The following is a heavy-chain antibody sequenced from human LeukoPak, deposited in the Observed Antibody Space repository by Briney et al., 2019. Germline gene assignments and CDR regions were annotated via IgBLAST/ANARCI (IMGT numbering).Heavy chain of an antibody. J-gene: IGHJ4*02. CDR2: INHSGST. CDR1: GGSFSGYY. V-gene: IGHV4-34*01. Sequence: PSETLSLTCAVYGGSFSGYYWSWIRQPPGKGLEWIGEINHSGSTNYNPSPKSRVTISVDTSKNQFSLKLSSVTAADTAVYYCARRQRLGYSYVYWGQGTLVTVSS. D-gene: IGHD5-18*01. CDR3: ARRQRLGYSYVY.